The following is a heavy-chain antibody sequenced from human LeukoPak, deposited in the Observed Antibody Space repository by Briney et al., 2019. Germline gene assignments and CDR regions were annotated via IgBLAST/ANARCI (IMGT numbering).Heavy chain of an antibody. J-gene: IGHJ5*02. CDR2: ISSSSSTI. CDR1: GFTFSSYS. Sequence: GGSLRLSCAASGFTFSSYSMNWVRQAPGKGLEWVSYISSSSSTIYYADSVKGRFTISRDNAKNSLYLQMNSLGDEDTAVYYCARDGGYMAVAGTGWFDPWGQGTLVTVSS. CDR3: ARDGGYMAVAGTGWFDP. V-gene: IGHV3-48*02. D-gene: IGHD6-19*01.